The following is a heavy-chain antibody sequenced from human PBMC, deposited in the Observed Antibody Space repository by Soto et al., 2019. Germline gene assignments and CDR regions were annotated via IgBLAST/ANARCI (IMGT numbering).Heavy chain of an antibody. V-gene: IGHV5-10-1*01. CDR3: AKDKATPDTALDY. D-gene: IGHD5-18*01. Sequence: GESLKISCRVSGYSFTSYWISWVRQMPGKGLEWMGRIDPTDSYANYSPSFQGHVTFSVDRSINTAYLQWSSLRAEDTAVYYCAKDKATPDTALDYWGQGTLVTVSS. CDR1: GYSFTSYW. CDR2: IDPTDSYA. J-gene: IGHJ4*02.